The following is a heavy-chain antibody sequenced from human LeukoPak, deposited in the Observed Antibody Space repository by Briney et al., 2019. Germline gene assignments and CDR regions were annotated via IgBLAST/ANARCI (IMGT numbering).Heavy chain of an antibody. CDR2: INHSGST. J-gene: IGHJ4*02. Sequence: SETLSLTCAVYGGSFSGYYWSWIRQPPGKGLEWIGEINHSGSTNYNPSLKSRVTISVDTSKNQFSLKLSSVTAADTAVYYCARPARGVIISEFDYWGQGTLVTVSS. CDR1: GGSFSGYY. CDR3: ARPARGVIISEFDY. V-gene: IGHV4-34*01. D-gene: IGHD3-10*01.